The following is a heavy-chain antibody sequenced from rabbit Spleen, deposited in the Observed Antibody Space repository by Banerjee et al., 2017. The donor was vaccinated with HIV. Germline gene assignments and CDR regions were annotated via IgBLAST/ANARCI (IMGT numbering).Heavy chain of an antibody. CDR1: GFSFSSSYW. J-gene: IGHJ4*01. Sequence: QEQLEESGGDLVKPEGSLTLTCTASGFSFSSSYWICWVRQAPGKGLEWIACINTGSSSSTYYASWAKGRFPISKTSSTTVTLQMTSLTAADTATYFCARDGAGGSYFALWGPGTLVTVS. CDR3: ARDGAGGSYFAL. D-gene: IGHD8-1*01. V-gene: IGHV1S45*01. CDR2: INTGSSSST.